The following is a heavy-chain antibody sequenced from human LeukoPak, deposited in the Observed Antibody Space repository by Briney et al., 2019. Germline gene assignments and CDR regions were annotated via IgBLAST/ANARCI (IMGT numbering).Heavy chain of an antibody. V-gene: IGHV4-39*01. CDR2: IYYSGST. CDR1: GGSLSSSSYY. CDR3: ARHDIVLMVYADKRSNYFDY. J-gene: IGHJ4*02. D-gene: IGHD2-8*01. Sequence: SETLSVTCTVSGGSLSSSSYYWGWIRQPPGEGLGWIGSIYYSGSTYYNPFLKRRVTISVDTSKNQFSLKLSSVTAADTAVYYCARHDIVLMVYADKRSNYFDYWGQGTLVTVSS.